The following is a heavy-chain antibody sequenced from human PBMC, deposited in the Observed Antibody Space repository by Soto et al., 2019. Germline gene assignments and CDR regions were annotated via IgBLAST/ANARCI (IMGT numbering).Heavy chain of an antibody. Sequence: GGSLRLSCAASGFTFSSYSMNWVRQAPGKGLEWVSYISSSSSTIYYADSVKGRFTISRDNAKNSLYLQMNSLRAEDTAVYYCARGSNGSGSYYNPSSDGMDVWGQGTTVTVSS. CDR2: ISSSSSTI. CDR3: ARGSNGSGSYYNPSSDGMDV. V-gene: IGHV3-48*01. CDR1: GFTFSSYS. D-gene: IGHD3-10*01. J-gene: IGHJ6*02.